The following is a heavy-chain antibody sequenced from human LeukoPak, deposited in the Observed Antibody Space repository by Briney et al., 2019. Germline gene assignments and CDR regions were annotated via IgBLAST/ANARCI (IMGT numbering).Heavy chain of an antibody. CDR2: ITASSTAI. Sequence: GGSLRLSCAASGFTCSSYTMNWVRQAPGKGLEWVSSITASSTAIYSADSVKGRFTISRDNAKNFLYLQMNSLRAEDTAVYYCARTYYDILTGYNPYFDYWGQGILVTVSS. D-gene: IGHD3-9*01. CDR1: GFTCSSYT. V-gene: IGHV3-21*01. CDR3: ARTYYDILTGYNPYFDY. J-gene: IGHJ4*02.